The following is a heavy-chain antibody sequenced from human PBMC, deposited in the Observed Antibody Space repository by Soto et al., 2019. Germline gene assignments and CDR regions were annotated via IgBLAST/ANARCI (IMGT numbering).Heavy chain of an antibody. J-gene: IGHJ4*02. CDR3: ARDHSRTYGSGYYPGSC. V-gene: IGHV3-7*01. Sequence: EVQLVESGGGLVQPGGSLRLSCAASGFTFSSYWMSWVRQAPGKGLEWVANIKQDGSEKYYVDSVKGRFTASRDNAENSLYLQINRLRAEDTAVYYCARDHSRTYGSGYYPGSCWGQGTLVTVSS. D-gene: IGHD6-19*01. CDR1: GFTFSSYW. CDR2: IKQDGSEK.